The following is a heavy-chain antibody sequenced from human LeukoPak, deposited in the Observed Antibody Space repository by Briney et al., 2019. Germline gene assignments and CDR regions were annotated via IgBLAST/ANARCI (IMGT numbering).Heavy chain of an antibody. J-gene: IGHJ4*02. CDR2: ISGSGGST. Sequence: PGGSLRLSCAASGFTFSSYAMSWVRQAPGKGLEWVSAISGSGGSTYYADSVKGRFTISRDNSKNTLYLQMNSLRAEDTAVYYCAKTESDFLSGYHFDYWGQGTLVTVSS. CDR3: AKTESDFLSGYHFDY. D-gene: IGHD3-3*01. V-gene: IGHV3-23*01. CDR1: GFTFSSYA.